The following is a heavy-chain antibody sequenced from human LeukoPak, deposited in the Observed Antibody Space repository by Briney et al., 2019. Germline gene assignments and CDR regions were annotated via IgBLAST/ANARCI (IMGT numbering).Heavy chain of an antibody. CDR3: ARRRIVGSTDDAFDI. Sequence: PGGSLRLSCGASGFTFSSYAMHWGRQAPGKGLEWAAVISSDGNTKYYADSVKGRFTISRDNSNNTLYLQMNSLRADDTAIYYCARRRIVGSTDDAFDIWGQGTMVTLSS. CDR1: GFTFSSYA. CDR2: ISSDGNTK. D-gene: IGHD1-26*01. V-gene: IGHV3-30-3*01. J-gene: IGHJ3*02.